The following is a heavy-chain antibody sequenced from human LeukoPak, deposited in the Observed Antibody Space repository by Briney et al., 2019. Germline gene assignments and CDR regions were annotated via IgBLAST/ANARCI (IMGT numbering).Heavy chain of an antibody. CDR1: GFTFSSYW. Sequence: PGGSLRLSCAASGFTFSSYWMHWVRQAPGKGLVWVSRINTDGSSTSYADSVKGRFTISRDNAKNTLYLQMNSLRAEDTAVYYCARDVTAAGTDYMDVWGKGTTVTVSS. CDR2: INTDGSST. V-gene: IGHV3-74*01. D-gene: IGHD6-13*01. J-gene: IGHJ6*03. CDR3: ARDVTAAGTDYMDV.